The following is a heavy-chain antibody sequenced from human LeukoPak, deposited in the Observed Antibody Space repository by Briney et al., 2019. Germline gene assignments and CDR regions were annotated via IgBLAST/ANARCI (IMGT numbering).Heavy chain of an antibody. J-gene: IGHJ6*03. CDR1: GFTFDDYA. D-gene: IGHD3-10*01. Sequence: GGSLRLSCAVSGFTFDDYAMHWVRQVPGKGLEWVSGINWNSDSIGYADSVKGRFTTSRDNAKNSLYLQMNSLRAEDTALYYCAKDKLVRGAYYYYYMDVWGKGTTVTISS. CDR3: AKDKLVRGAYYYYYMDV. V-gene: IGHV3-9*01. CDR2: INWNSDSI.